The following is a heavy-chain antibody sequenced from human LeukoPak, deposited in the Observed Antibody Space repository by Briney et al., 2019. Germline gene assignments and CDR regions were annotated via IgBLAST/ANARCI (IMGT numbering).Heavy chain of an antibody. J-gene: IGHJ4*02. CDR2: ISSSSFFI. CDR3: ARDFGRWFIDY. CDR1: GFTFSTYT. V-gene: IGHV3-21*01. Sequence: GGSLRLSCVASGFTFSTYTMNWVRQAPGEGLEWVSSISSSSFFISYADSVRGRFTISRDNAKNSLYLQMNSLRAEDTAVYYCARDFGRWFIDYWGQGTLVTVSS. D-gene: IGHD4-23*01.